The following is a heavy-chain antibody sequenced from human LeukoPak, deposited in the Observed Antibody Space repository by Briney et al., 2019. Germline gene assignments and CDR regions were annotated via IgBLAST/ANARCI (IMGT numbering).Heavy chain of an antibody. V-gene: IGHV3-7*01. CDR3: ARDHAYRTDY. CDR2: IKQDGSET. J-gene: IGHJ4*02. D-gene: IGHD2-2*01. Sequence: GGSLRLSCAASGFTFSSYWMSWVRQAPGKGLEWVGNIKQDGSETYFVDSVKGRFTISRDNAKNSLYLQMNNLRAEDTAVYYCARDHAYRTDYWGQGTLVTVSS. CDR1: GFTFSSYW.